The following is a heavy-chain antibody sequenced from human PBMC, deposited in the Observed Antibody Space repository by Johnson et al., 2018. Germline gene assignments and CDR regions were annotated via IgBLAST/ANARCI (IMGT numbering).Heavy chain of an antibody. J-gene: IGHJ1*01. CDR2: ISSDGSNK. V-gene: IGHV3-30*18. CDR3: AKAGYYDSSGYYYYFQH. CDR1: GFTLRNYG. Sequence: QVQLVESGGGLVQPGRSLRLSCAASGFTLRNYGMHWVRQAPGKGLEWVASISSDGSNKNYADSVKDRLTISRDNSKNSLFLQMNSMRAEDTAGYYCAKAGYYDSSGYYYYFQHWGQGTLVTVSS. D-gene: IGHD3-22*01.